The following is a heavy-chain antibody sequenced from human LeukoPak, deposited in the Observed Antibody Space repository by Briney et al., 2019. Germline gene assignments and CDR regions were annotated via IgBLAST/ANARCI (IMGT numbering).Heavy chain of an antibody. D-gene: IGHD6-25*01. Sequence: ASVKVSCKASGYTFTGYYIHWVRQAPGQGLEWMGWINPNSADTNYAQKFQGRVTMTRDTSISTAYMELSRLRSDDTAVYYCARDRQRLPYYYFYYMDAWGKGTMVTVSS. CDR1: GYTFTGYY. CDR2: INPNSADT. V-gene: IGHV1-2*02. CDR3: ARDRQRLPYYYFYYMDA. J-gene: IGHJ6*03.